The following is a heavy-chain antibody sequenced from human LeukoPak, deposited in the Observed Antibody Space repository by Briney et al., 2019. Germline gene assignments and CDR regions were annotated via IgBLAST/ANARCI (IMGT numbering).Heavy chain of an antibody. CDR3: ARDTITRGLDY. CDR2: IYYSGST. D-gene: IGHD3-10*01. CDR1: GGSISSYY. V-gene: IGHV4-59*12. Sequence: SETLSLTCTVSGGSISSYYWSWIRQPPGKGLEWIGCIYYSGSTDYNPSLKSRVTISVDTSKNQFSLKLTSVTAADTAVYFCARDTITRGLDYWGQGTLVTVSS. J-gene: IGHJ4*02.